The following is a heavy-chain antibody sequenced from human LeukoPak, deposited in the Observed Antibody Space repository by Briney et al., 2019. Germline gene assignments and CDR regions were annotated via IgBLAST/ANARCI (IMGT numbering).Heavy chain of an antibody. D-gene: IGHD6-13*01. J-gene: IGHJ4*02. CDR1: GGSFSGYY. Sequence: SETLSLTCAVYGGSFSGYYWSWIRQPPGKGLEWIGEIKHSGSTNYNPSLKSRVTISVDTSKNQFSLKLSSVTAADTAVYYCARGPGSPKQLVRPYFDYWGQGTLVTVSS. CDR3: ARGPGSPKQLVRPYFDY. CDR2: IKHSGST. V-gene: IGHV4-34*01.